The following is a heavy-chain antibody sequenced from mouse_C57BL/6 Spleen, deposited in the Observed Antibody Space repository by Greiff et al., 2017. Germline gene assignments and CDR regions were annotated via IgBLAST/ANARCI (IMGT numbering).Heavy chain of an antibody. CDR1: GFSLTSYG. D-gene: IGHD2-4*01. J-gene: IGHJ4*01. V-gene: IGHV2-6*02. CDR3: ARKCDYDYDGNAMDY. Sequence: VKLMESGPGLVAPSQSLSITCTASGFSLTSYGVHWVRQTPGQGLGWLVVIWSDGSTTYNSALKSRLSISKDNSKSQVFLKMNSLQTDDTAMYYCARKCDYDYDGNAMDYWGQGTSVTVSS. CDR2: IWSDGST.